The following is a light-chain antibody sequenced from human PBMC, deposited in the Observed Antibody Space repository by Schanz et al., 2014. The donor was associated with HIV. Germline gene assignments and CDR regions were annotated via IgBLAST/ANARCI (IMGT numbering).Light chain of an antibody. J-gene: IGLJ3*02. CDR1: SSDVGGYNY. CDR2: DVN. Sequence: QSVLTQPASVSGSPGQSITISCTGTSSDVGGYNYVSCYQQHPGQAPKLIIYDVNNRPAGMSDRFSGSKSGNTASLTISGLQAEDEADYYCCSSAGSSTFEVFGGGTKLTVL. V-gene: IGLV2-14*03. CDR3: CSSAGSSTFEV.